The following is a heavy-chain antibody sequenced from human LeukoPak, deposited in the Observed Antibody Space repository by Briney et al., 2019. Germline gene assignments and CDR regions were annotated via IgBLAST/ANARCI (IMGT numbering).Heavy chain of an antibody. CDR2: ISSGSTYT. CDR3: ARDPGYIAAAGTDNWFDP. V-gene: IGHV3-11*05. Sequence: GGSLRLSCAASGFTFTDHYMSWIRQAPGKGLEWVSYISSGSTYTNYADSVRGRFTISRDNAKNSLYLQMNSLRAEDTAVYYCARDPGYIAAAGTDNWFDPWGQGTLVTVSS. J-gene: IGHJ5*02. D-gene: IGHD6-13*01. CDR1: GFTFTDHY.